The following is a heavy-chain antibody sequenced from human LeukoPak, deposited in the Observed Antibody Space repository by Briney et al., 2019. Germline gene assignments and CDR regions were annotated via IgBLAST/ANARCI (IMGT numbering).Heavy chain of an antibody. D-gene: IGHD3-10*01. V-gene: IGHV4-59*01. CDR2: IYYSGST. J-gene: IGHJ6*03. CDR3: ARVPGSYPYYYYYMDV. CDR1: GGSISSYY. Sequence: KSSETLSLTCTVSGGSISSYYWSWIRQPPGKGLEWIGYIYYSGSTNYNPSLKSRVTISVDTSQNQFSLKLSSVTAADTAVYYCARVPGSYPYYYYYMDVWGKGTTVTISS.